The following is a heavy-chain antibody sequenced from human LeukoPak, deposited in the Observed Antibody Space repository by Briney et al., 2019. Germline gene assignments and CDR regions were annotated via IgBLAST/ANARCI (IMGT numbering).Heavy chain of an antibody. CDR3: AKDPWAFLESHMDV. CDR1: GFTFSSYG. D-gene: IGHD3-3*02. Sequence: GGSLRLSCAASGFTFSSYGMHWVRQAPGKGLEWVAFIRYDGSNKYYADSVKGRFTISRDNSKNTLYLQMNSLRAEDTAVYYCAKDPWAFLESHMDVWGKGTTVTVSS. CDR2: IRYDGSNK. J-gene: IGHJ6*03. V-gene: IGHV3-30*02.